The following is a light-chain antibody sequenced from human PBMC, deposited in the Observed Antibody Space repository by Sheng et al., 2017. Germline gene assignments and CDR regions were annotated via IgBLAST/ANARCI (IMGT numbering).Light chain of an antibody. CDR3: QQYNSAPYT. V-gene: IGKV3D-15*01. J-gene: IGKJ2*01. Sequence: ERVMTQSPATLSVSPGERVTLSCRESQSVSSRLAWYQHKPGQAPRLLIHGASSRATGVPDRFSGSGSGTDFTLTISRLEPEDVATYYCQQYNSAPYTFGQGTKLEI. CDR2: GAS. CDR1: QSVSSR.